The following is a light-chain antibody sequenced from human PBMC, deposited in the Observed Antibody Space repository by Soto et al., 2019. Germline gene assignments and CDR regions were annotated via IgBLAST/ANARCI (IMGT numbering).Light chain of an antibody. CDR1: QTISNW. CDR3: QQYNSYSLYT. CDR2: DAS. V-gene: IGKV1-5*01. Sequence: DIQVTQSPSTLSASVGDRVTITCRASQTISNWLAWYQQKPGKAPKLLIYDASSLESGVPSRFSGSGSGTEFTLTISSLQPDDFATYYCQQYNSYSLYTFGQGPKLEIK. J-gene: IGKJ2*01.